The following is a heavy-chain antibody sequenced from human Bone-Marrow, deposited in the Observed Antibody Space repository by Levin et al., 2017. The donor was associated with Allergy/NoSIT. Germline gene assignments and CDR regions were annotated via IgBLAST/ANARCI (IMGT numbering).Heavy chain of an antibody. CDR3: AREISIYGLDV. CDR2: LNPKSGVT. V-gene: IGHV1-2*02. J-gene: IGHJ6*02. CDR1: GYAFIDYY. Sequence: GESLKISCKVYGYAFIDYYMHWVRQAPGQGLQWMGWLNPKSGVTKYAQKFQGRVTMTRDTSIDTAYMELSSLKSDDTAVYYCAREISIYGLDVWGQGTTVTVSS.